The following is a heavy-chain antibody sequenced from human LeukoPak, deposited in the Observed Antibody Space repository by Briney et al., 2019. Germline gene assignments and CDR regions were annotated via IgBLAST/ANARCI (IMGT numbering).Heavy chain of an antibody. V-gene: IGHV3-74*01. CDR2: IKSDGSST. CDR1: GFTFSNYW. Sequence: GGSLRLSCAASGFTFSNYWMHWVRQVPGKGLVWVSRIKSDGSSTHYADSVKSRFTISRENARNNMYLQMNSLRGEDTAVYYCASELRLGYWGEGILVTVSS. D-gene: IGHD3-10*01. J-gene: IGHJ4*02. CDR3: ASELRLGY.